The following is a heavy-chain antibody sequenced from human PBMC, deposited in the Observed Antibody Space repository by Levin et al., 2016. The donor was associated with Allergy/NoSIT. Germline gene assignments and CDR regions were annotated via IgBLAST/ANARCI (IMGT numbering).Heavy chain of an antibody. CDR1: GFTFSSYS. J-gene: IGHJ5*02. CDR2: ISSSSSYI. V-gene: IGHV3-21*01. Sequence: GGSLRLSCAASGFTFSSYSMNWVRQAPGKGLEWVSSISSSSSYIYYADSVKGRFTISRDNAKNSLYLQMNSLRAEDTAVYYCARGYYDSSGYYYWFDPWGQGTLVTVSS. CDR3: ARGYYDSSGYYYWFDP. D-gene: IGHD3-22*01.